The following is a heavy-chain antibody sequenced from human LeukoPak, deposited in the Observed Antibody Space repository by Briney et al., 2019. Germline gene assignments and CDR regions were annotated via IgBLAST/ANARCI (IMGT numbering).Heavy chain of an antibody. V-gene: IGHV3-7*01. Sequence: GGSLRLSCTASGFTFSTYWMSWVRQAPGKGLQWVANIKTDGSEKYYVDSVKGRFTISRDNAKNSLYLQMNSLRAEDTAVYYCATYSSLNRREFQYWGQGTLLTVSS. D-gene: IGHD3-22*01. CDR3: ATYSSLNRREFQY. CDR1: GFTFSTYW. J-gene: IGHJ1*01. CDR2: IKTDGSEK.